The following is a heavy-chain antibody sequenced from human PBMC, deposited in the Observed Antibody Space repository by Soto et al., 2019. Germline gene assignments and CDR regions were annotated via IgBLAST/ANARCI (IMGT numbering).Heavy chain of an antibody. J-gene: IGHJ5*02. D-gene: IGHD4-17*01. V-gene: IGHV4-59*08. CDR3: ARHTIYGDLP. CDR2: IYYSGST. Sequence: PSETLSLTCTVSGGSISSYYWSWIRQPPGKGLEWIGYIYYSGSTNYNPSLKSRVAISVDTSKNQFSLKLSSVTAADTAVYYCARHTIYGDLPWGQGTLVTVSS. CDR1: GGSISSYY.